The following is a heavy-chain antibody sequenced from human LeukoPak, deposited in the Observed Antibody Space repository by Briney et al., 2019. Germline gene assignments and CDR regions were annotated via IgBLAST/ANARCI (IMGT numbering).Heavy chain of an antibody. Sequence: PSETLSLTCTVSGGSISSHYWTWIRQSPGKGLEWIGYIHYSGSTSYNPSLKNRVTTSVDTSKNQFSLKLSSVTAADTAVYYCARDLGGYYNFDYWGQGTLVTVSS. D-gene: IGHD3-3*01. CDR2: IHYSGST. CDR3: ARDLGGYYNFDY. J-gene: IGHJ4*02. CDR1: GGSISSHY. V-gene: IGHV4-59*11.